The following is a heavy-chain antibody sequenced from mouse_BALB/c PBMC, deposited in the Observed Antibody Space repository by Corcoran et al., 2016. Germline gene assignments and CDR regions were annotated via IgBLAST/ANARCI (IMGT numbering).Heavy chain of an antibody. D-gene: IGHD1-1*02. Sequence: QVTLKESGPGILQPSQTLSLTCSFSGFSLSTSGMGVGWIRQPSGKGLEWLAHIWWDYVKRYNPALKSRLTISKDTSSNQVFLKIASVDTADTATYYCSRIGGYYDYYAMDYLCQGTAVTVSS. V-gene: IGHV8-8*01. J-gene: IGHJ4*01. CDR2: IWWDYVK. CDR3: SRIGGYYDYYAMDY. CDR1: GFSLSTSGMG.